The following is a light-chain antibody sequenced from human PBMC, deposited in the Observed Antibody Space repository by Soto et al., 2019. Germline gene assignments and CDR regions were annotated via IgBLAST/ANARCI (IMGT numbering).Light chain of an antibody. V-gene: IGKV1-5*03. CDR1: QNINTW. CDR2: KAS. CDR3: QPYVTYPS. Sequence: DIQMTQSPSTLSASVGDTVTITCRASQNINTWLAWYQQKPGEAPKVLMYKASTLENGVPSRFSGSGSGTEFSLTISSLQPDDFATYYCQPYVTYPSFGQGTKLEIK. J-gene: IGKJ2*01.